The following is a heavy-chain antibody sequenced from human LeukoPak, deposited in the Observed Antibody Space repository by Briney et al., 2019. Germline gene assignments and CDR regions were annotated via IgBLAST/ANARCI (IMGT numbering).Heavy chain of an antibody. CDR1: GFTFSSYW. CDR2: INSDGSTT. Sequence: GGSLRLSCAASGFTFSSYWMHWVRQAPGEGLVWVSRINSDGSTTNYADSVKGRFTISRDNSKNTLYLQMNSLRAEDTAVYYCARDSTKEGYGMDVWGQGTTVTVSS. V-gene: IGHV3-74*01. D-gene: IGHD1-26*01. CDR3: ARDSTKEGYGMDV. J-gene: IGHJ6*02.